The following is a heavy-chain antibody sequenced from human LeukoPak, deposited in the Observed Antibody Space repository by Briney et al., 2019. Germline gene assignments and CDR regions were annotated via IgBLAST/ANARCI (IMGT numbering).Heavy chain of an antibody. D-gene: IGHD2-2*01. CDR1: GGSFSGYY. V-gene: IGHV4-34*01. CDR3: ARAPAATPLGIYFDY. J-gene: IGHJ4*02. Sequence: SETLSLTCAVYGGSFSGYYWSWIRQPPGKGLEWIGEINHSGSTNYNLSLKSRVTISVDTSKNQFSLKLSSVTAADTAVYYCARAPAATPLGIYFDYWGQGTLVTVSS. CDR2: INHSGST.